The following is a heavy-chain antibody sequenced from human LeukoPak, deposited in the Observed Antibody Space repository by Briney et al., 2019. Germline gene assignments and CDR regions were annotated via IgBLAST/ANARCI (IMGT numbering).Heavy chain of an antibody. D-gene: IGHD3-3*01. CDR1: GYTFTGYY. CDR2: INPNSGGT. V-gene: IGHV1-2*02. Sequence: ASVKVSCKASGYTFTGYYMHWVRQAPGQGLEWMGWINPNSGGTNYAQKFQGRVTMTRDTSISTAYMELSRLRSDDTAVYYCARDAAYFWSGYPYYFDYWGQGTLVTVSS. J-gene: IGHJ4*02. CDR3: ARDAAYFWSGYPYYFDY.